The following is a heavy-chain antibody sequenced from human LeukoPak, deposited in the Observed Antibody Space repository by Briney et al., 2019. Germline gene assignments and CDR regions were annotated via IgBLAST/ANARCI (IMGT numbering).Heavy chain of an antibody. Sequence: SVKVSRKASGGTFSSYAISWVRQAPGQGLEWMGRIIPIFGTANYAQKFQGRVTITTDESTSTAYMELSSLRPEDTAVNYCARGDFTRLLPDYYYYMDVWGKGTTVTVSS. D-gene: IGHD2-15*01. CDR2: IIPIFGTA. J-gene: IGHJ6*03. CDR1: GGTFSSYA. V-gene: IGHV1-69*05. CDR3: ARGDFTRLLPDYYYYMDV.